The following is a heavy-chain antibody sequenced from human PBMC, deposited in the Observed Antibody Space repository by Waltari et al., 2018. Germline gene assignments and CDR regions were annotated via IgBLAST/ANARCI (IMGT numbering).Heavy chain of an antibody. CDR1: GYTFTEYV. Sequence: QVLLVQSGGEVEKPGASVKVSCKASGYTFTEYVINWVLQAPGQGVEWMGWISTKAGATQYAQKFRGGVTMTAGTSTTTADMDLKTLTPDDTAVYYCARGPYGGNLPDYGGQGSLVTVSS. V-gene: IGHV1-18*04. CDR3: ARGPYGGNLPDY. D-gene: IGHD2-15*01. CDR2: ISTKAGAT. J-gene: IGHJ4*02.